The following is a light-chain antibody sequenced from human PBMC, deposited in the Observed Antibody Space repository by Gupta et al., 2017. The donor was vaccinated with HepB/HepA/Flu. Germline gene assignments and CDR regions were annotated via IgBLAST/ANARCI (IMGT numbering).Light chain of an antibody. V-gene: IGKV1-9*01. Sequence: DIQLTQSPSFLSASVGDRVTITCRASQGISSYLAWYQQKPGKAPKLLIYAASTLQSGVPSRFSGSGSGTEFTLTISSLQPEDFATYYCQQLNSYPPLTFGEGPRWRSN. CDR2: AAS. J-gene: IGKJ4*01. CDR3: QQLNSYPPLT. CDR1: QGISSY.